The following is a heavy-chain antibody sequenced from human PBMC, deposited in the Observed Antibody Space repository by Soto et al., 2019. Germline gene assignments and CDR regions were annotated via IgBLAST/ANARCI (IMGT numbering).Heavy chain of an antibody. Sequence: PSETLSLTCTVSGDSIGTTHSYWAWIRQSPGKGLEWIGNIHYSGSTYYMPSLRSRVTLSVDTSKNQFSLRLTSATAEDTAVYYCARHEGNGNVWPLDYWGQGILVTVSS. D-gene: IGHD2-8*01. CDR2: IHYSGST. CDR1: GDSIGTTHSY. J-gene: IGHJ4*02. CDR3: ARHEGNGNVWPLDY. V-gene: IGHV4-39*01.